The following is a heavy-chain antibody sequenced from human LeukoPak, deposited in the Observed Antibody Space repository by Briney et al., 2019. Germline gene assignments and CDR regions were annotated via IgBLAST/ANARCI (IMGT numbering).Heavy chain of an antibody. Sequence: GGSLRLSCAASGFTFSNYAMHWVRQAPGEGLEWVAAISRDGTDKYYADSVKGRLTISRDNSQSTLYLHMNSLSTEDTALYYCARAIRAPGTPENAFDIWGQGTMVTVSS. V-gene: IGHV3-30*04. J-gene: IGHJ3*02. D-gene: IGHD6-13*01. CDR3: ARAIRAPGTPENAFDI. CDR1: GFTFSNYA. CDR2: ISRDGTDK.